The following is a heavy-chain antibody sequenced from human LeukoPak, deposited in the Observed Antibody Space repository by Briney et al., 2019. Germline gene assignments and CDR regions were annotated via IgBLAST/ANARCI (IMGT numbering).Heavy chain of an antibody. D-gene: IGHD4-23*01. CDR2: INHSGST. CDR3: ARGLNGYGGTNFDY. Sequence: SETLSLTCAVYVGSFSGYYWSWIRQPPGKGLEWIGEINHSGSTNYNPSLTSRVTISVDTSKNQFTLKLSSVTAADTAVYDCARGLNGYGGTNFDYWGQGTLVTVSS. CDR1: VGSFSGYY. J-gene: IGHJ4*02. V-gene: IGHV4-34*01.